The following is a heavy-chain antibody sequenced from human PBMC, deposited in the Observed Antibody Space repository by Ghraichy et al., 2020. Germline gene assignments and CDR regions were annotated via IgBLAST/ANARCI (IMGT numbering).Heavy chain of an antibody. Sequence: ASVKVSCKASGYTFTSYAMHWVRQAPGQRLEWMGWINAGNGNTKYSQKFQGRVTITRDTSASTAYMELSSLRSEDTAVYYCARDSGDYYYYYMDVWGKGTTDTV. J-gene: IGHJ6*03. D-gene: IGHD3-10*01. CDR3: ARDSGDYYYYYMDV. V-gene: IGHV1-3*01. CDR1: GYTFTSYA. CDR2: INAGNGNT.